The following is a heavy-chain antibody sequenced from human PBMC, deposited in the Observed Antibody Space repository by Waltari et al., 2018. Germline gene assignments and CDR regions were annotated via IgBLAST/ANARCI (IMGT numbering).Heavy chain of an antibody. J-gene: IGHJ4*02. CDR1: GFTVSHNY. D-gene: IGHD3-10*01. CDR3: ARTYGSGSYRYFDY. V-gene: IGHV3-66*02. Sequence: EVQLVESGGGLVQPGGSLRLSCAASGFTVSHNYMSWVRQAPGKGLEGVSVIYDGDDTYYADSVKGRFTISRDNSKNALYLQMDSLRAGDSAVYYCARTYGSGSYRYFDYWGQGTLVTVSS. CDR2: IYDGDDT.